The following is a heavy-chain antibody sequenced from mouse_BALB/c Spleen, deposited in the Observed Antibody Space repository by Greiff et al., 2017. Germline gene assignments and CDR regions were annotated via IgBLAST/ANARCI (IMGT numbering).Heavy chain of an antibody. D-gene: IGHD1-1*01. CDR3: ARDRGVVAPYYAMDY. V-gene: IGHV2-9*02. Sequence: VMLVESGPGLVAPSQSLSITCTVSGFSLTSYGVHWVRQPPGKGLEWLGVIWAGGSTNYNSALMSRLSISKDNSKSQVFLKMNSLQTDDTAMYYCARDRGVVAPYYAMDYWGQGTSVTVSS. J-gene: IGHJ4*01. CDR2: IWAGGST. CDR1: GFSLTSYG.